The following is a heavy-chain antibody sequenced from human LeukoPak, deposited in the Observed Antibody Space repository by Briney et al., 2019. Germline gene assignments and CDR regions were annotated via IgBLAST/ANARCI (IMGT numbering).Heavy chain of an antibody. CDR3: ARQTYHPPIVVVPDDDY. V-gene: IGHV4-39*01. J-gene: IGHJ4*02. D-gene: IGHD2-2*01. CDR1: GGSISSSSYY. Sequence: PSETLSLTCTVSGGSISSSSYYWGWIRQPPGKGLEWIGSIYYSGSTYYNPSLKSRVTISVDTSKNQFSLRLSSVTAADTAVYYCARQTYHPPIVVVPDDDYWGQGTLVTVSS. CDR2: IYYSGST.